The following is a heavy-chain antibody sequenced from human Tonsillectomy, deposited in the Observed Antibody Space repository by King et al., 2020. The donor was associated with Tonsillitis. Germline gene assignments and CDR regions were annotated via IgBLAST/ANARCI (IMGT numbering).Heavy chain of an antibody. CDR2: ILYDGSDK. CDR1: GFTFSYYG. V-gene: IGHV3-30*18. J-gene: IGHJ3*02. D-gene: IGHD3-16*01. CDR3: AKPLFDNDAYLAPRGSLYT. Sequence: VHLVESGGGVVQPGRSLRLSCAASGFTFSYYGMHWVRQAPGKGLEWVALILYDGSDKYYVDSVKGRFTISRDNSKNTLYLQMNSLRAEDTAVYYCAKPLFDNDAYLAPRGSLYTWGQRRTLSVSS.